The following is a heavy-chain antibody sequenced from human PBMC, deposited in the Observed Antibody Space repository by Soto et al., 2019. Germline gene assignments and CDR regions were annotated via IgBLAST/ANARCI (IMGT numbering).Heavy chain of an antibody. Sequence: HLGGSLRLSCAASGFTFSSDAMHWVRQAPGKGLEWVAVISYDGSNKYYADSVKGRFTISRDNSKNTLYLQMNSLRAEDTAVYYCAREAPAAAGRWIGARIFDYWGQGTLVTVSS. CDR1: GFTFSSDA. CDR2: ISYDGSNK. D-gene: IGHD6-13*01. J-gene: IGHJ4*02. CDR3: AREAPAAAGRWIGARIFDY. V-gene: IGHV3-30-3*01.